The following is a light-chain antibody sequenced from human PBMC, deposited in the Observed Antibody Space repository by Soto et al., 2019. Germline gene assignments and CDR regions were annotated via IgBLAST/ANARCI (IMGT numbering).Light chain of an antibody. CDR3: QQRSNWPPFT. V-gene: IGKV3-11*01. J-gene: IGKJ3*01. Sequence: EIVLTQSPATLSLSPGERATLSCRASQSVSSYLAWYQQKPGQPPLLLIYDASNRATGIPARFSGSGSGTDFTLTISSLEPEDFAVYYCQQRSNWPPFTFGPGTKVYIK. CDR2: DAS. CDR1: QSVSSY.